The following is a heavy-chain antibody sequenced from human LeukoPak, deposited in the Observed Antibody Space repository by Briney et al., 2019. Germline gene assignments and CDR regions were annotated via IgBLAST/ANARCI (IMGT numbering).Heavy chain of an antibody. Sequence: GGSLRLSCAASGFTFSSYWMSWVRQAPGKGLEWVATIKKDGSEQYYVDSMKGRLTISRDNAKNSVYLQIHNLRAEDTAVYYCARDRMATINPGLDYWGQGTLVTVSS. D-gene: IGHD5-24*01. CDR1: GFTFSSYW. V-gene: IGHV3-7*01. CDR2: IKKDGSEQ. CDR3: ARDRMATINPGLDY. J-gene: IGHJ4*02.